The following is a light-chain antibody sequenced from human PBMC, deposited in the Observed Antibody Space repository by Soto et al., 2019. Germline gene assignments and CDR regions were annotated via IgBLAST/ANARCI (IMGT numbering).Light chain of an antibody. Sequence: ALVESVGDRVIITCQATQDINIYLNWYQQKPGKAPNLLIYDASNLEIGVPSRFSGSGSGTHFTFTISSLQTEDIGTYYCQQYDILPITLGRGRLLEVK. CDR1: QDINIY. J-gene: IGKJ5*01. CDR3: QQYDILPIT. V-gene: IGKV1-33*01. CDR2: DAS.